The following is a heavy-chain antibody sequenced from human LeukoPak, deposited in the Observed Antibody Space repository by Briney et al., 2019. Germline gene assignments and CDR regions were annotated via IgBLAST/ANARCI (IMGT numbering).Heavy chain of an antibody. CDR3: AREWDSSGWCDYYYMAV. V-gene: IGHV3-21*01. CDR2: ISGSSSYI. CDR1: GFTFSSYS. Sequence: GGSLSLSCAASGFTFSSYSMNWVRQAPGKGLEWVSSISGSSSYIYYADSVKGRFTISRDNAKNSLYLQMNSLRAEDTAVYYCAREWDSSGWCDYYYMAVWSKGTTVTVSS. J-gene: IGHJ6*03. D-gene: IGHD6-19*01.